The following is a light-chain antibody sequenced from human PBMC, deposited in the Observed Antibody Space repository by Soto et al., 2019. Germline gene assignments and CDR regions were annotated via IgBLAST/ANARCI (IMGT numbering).Light chain of an antibody. CDR3: QQYNDWLWT. V-gene: IGKV3-15*01. Sequence: ETTLTQSPATLSASPGERVTLSCRATQSVTYNLAWYQQKPGQAPRLLIYGASTRPAGVPARFSGRGSGTEFTLTITSLQSEDFAVSYCQQYNDWLWTFGQGTKV. CDR2: GAS. J-gene: IGKJ1*01. CDR1: QSVTYN.